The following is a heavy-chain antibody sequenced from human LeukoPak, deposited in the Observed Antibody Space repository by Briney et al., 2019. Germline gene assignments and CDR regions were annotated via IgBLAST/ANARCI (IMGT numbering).Heavy chain of an antibody. V-gene: IGHV3-33*01. Sequence: ESGGSLRLSCAASGFTFSNFGMHWVRQAPGKGLEWVAGIWYDGVNKYYADSVKGRFTVSRDNSKNTLYLQMNSLRAEDTAVYYCARDDSGRFDYWGQGTLVTVSS. D-gene: IGHD1-26*01. CDR2: IWYDGVNK. CDR3: ARDDSGRFDY. J-gene: IGHJ4*02. CDR1: GFTFSNFG.